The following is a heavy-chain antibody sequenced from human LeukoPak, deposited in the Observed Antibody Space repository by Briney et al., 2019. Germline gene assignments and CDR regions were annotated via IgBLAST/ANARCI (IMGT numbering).Heavy chain of an antibody. J-gene: IGHJ5*02. V-gene: IGHV4-39*01. D-gene: IGHD4-11*01. CDR2: IYYSGST. CDR1: GGSISSGSYY. CDR3: ASDYSNYGWFDP. Sequence: SQTLSLTCTVSGGSISSGSYYWSWIRQPAGKGLEWIGSIYYSGSTYYNPSLKSRVTISVDTSKNQFSLKLSSVTAADTAVYYCASDYSNYGWFDPWGQGTLVTVSS.